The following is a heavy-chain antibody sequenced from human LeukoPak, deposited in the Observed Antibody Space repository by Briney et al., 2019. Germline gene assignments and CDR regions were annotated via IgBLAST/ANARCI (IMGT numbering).Heavy chain of an antibody. CDR2: IYTSGST. CDR3: ARAFPDGGSCYSCAFDI. Sequence: PSETLSLTCTVSGGSISSGSYYWSWIRQPAGKGLEWIGRIYTSGSTNYNPSLKSRVTMSVDTSKNQFSLKLSSVTAADTAVYYCARAFPDGGSCYSCAFDIWGQGTMVTVSS. J-gene: IGHJ3*02. CDR1: GGSISSGSYY. V-gene: IGHV4-61*02. D-gene: IGHD2-15*01.